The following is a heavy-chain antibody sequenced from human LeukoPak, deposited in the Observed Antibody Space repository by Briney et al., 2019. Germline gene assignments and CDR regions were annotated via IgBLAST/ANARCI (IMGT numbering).Heavy chain of an antibody. Sequence: ASVKVSCKASGYTFTSYGINWVRQATGQGLEWMGWMNPNSGNTGYAQKFQGRVTMTRNTSISTAYMELSSLRSEDTAVYYCARGSNGDYGFVRLYYYYYMDVWGKGTTVTISS. D-gene: IGHD4-17*01. CDR1: GYTFTSYG. CDR2: MNPNSGNT. J-gene: IGHJ6*03. V-gene: IGHV1-8*02. CDR3: ARGSNGDYGFVRLYYYYYMDV.